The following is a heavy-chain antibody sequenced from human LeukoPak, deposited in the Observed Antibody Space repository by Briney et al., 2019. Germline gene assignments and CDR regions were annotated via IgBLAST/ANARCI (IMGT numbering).Heavy chain of an antibody. CDR1: GLNFSRCW. J-gene: IGHJ4*02. CDR3: VSRGCTANACFVSSFNCFDH. CDR2: KKQDGSEK. V-gene: IGHV3-7*03. Sequence: PGGSLRLSCAASGLNFSRCWLTWVRQAPGKGLEWVANKKQDGSEKNYVDSVKGRFTISRDNAKSSLYLQMNSLRDEDTAVYHCVSRGCTANACFVSSFNCFDHWGQGSLVTVSS. D-gene: IGHD2-8*02.